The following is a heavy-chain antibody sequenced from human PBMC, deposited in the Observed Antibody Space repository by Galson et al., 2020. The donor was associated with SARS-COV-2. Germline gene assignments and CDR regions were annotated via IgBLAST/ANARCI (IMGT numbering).Heavy chain of an antibody. CDR1: GFTFSSYG. D-gene: IGHD3-10*01. V-gene: IGHV3-30*03. CDR2: ISYDGSNK. J-gene: IGHJ4*02. CDR3: ARGIPLWFGESPLYYFDY. Sequence: PGGSLRLSCAASGFTFSSYGMHWVRQAPGKGLEWVAVISYDGSNKYYADSVKGRFTISRDNSKNTLYLQMNSLRAEDTAVYYCARGIPLWFGESPLYYFDYWGQGTLVTVSS.